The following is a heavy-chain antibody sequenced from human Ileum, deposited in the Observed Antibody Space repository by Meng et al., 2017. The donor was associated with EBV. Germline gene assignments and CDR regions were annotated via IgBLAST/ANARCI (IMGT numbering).Heavy chain of an antibody. CDR2: TYYRSKWYN. Sequence: QVQSRPDGQGMVNPSHTLSPPCAISGDRVSSNSAAWNWIRQSPSRGLEWLGRTYYRSKWYNDYAVSVKSRITINPDTSKNQFSLQLNSVTPEDTAVYYCARDSSSSAYSPFDYWGQGTLVTVSS. D-gene: IGHD3-22*01. CDR1: GDRVSSNSAA. V-gene: IGHV6-1*01. J-gene: IGHJ4*02. CDR3: ARDSSSSAYSPFDY.